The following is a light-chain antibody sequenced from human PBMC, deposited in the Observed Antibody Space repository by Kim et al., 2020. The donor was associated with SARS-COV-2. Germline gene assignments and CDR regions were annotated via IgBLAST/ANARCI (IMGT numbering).Light chain of an antibody. V-gene: IGKV1-5*01. CDR3: QHLGT. Sequence: PTLSASVGDRVTITCRASQSIGGWLAWYQQKPGKAPKLLIYHASSLESGVPSRFSGSGSGTEFTLTINSLQPDDFATYYCQHLGTFGLGTKVDIK. CDR2: HAS. J-gene: IGKJ3*01. CDR1: QSIGGW.